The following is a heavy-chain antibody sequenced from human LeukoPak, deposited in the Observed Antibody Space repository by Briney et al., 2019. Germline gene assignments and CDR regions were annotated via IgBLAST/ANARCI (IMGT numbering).Heavy chain of an antibody. J-gene: IGHJ2*01. CDR1: GGSISSYY. CDR2: IYYSGST. D-gene: IGHD3-22*01. Sequence: PSETLSLTCTVSGGSISSYYWSWIRQPPGKVLEWIGYIYYSGSTNYNPSLKSRVTISVDTSKDQFSLKLSSVTAADTAVYYCARKHSSGPPYWYFDLWGRGTLVTVSS. CDR3: ARKHSSGPPYWYFDL. V-gene: IGHV4-59*01.